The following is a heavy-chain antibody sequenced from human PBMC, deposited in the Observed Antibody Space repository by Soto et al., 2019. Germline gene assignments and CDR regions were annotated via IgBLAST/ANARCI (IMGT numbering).Heavy chain of an antibody. V-gene: IGHV3-30*18. D-gene: IGHD5-18*01. Sequence: QVQLVESGGGVVQPGRSLRLSCAASGFTFSSFAMHWVRQAPGKGLEWVTFMSYDGSNTFYADSVKGRFTISRDNSKNTLYRQMSSLRAEDTAVYYCVKSHSTALVPYYFDYWGQGTLVTVSS. J-gene: IGHJ4*02. CDR2: MSYDGSNT. CDR3: VKSHSTALVPYYFDY. CDR1: GFTFSSFA.